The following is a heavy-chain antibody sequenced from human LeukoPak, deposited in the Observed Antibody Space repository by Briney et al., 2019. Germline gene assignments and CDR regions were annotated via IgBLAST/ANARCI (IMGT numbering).Heavy chain of an antibody. CDR2: IYPGDSDT. Sequence: GESLKISCKGSGYSFTSYWIGWVRQMPGKGLEWMGIIYPGDSDTRYSPSFQGQVTISADKSISTAYLQWSSLKASDTAMYYCASYVGGGGSCCDAFDIWGQGTMVTVSS. CDR1: GYSFTSYW. V-gene: IGHV5-51*01. CDR3: ASYVGGGGSCCDAFDI. D-gene: IGHD2-15*01. J-gene: IGHJ3*02.